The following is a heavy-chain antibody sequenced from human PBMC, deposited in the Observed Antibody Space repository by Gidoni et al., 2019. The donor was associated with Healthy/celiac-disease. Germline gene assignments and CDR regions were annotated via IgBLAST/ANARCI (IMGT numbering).Heavy chain of an antibody. Sequence: QVQLVESGGGVVQPGRSLRLSCAASGFTFSSYAMHWVRQAPGKGLEWVAVISYDGSNKYYADSVKGRFTISRDNSKNTLYLQMNSLRAEDTAVYYCARDHILTGYYSGVPSGDFDYWGQGTLVTVSS. D-gene: IGHD3-9*01. CDR3: ARDHILTGYYSGVPSGDFDY. J-gene: IGHJ4*02. CDR2: ISYDGSNK. CDR1: GFTFSSYA. V-gene: IGHV3-30*04.